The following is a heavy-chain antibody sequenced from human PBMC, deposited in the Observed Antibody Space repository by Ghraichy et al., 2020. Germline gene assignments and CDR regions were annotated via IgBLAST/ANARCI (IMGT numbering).Heavy chain of an antibody. CDR3: ASAVYDILTFYGMDV. J-gene: IGHJ6*02. CDR2: ISSSSSTI. Sequence: GGSLRLSCAASGFTFSSYSMNWVRQAPGKGLEWVSYISSSSSTIYYADSVKGRFTISRDNAKNSLYLQMNSLRDEDTAVYYCASAVYDILTFYGMDVWGQGTTVTVSS. V-gene: IGHV3-48*02. CDR1: GFTFSSYS. D-gene: IGHD3-9*01.